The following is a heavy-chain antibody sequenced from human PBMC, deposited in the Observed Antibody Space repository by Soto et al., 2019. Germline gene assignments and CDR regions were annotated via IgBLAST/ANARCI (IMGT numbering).Heavy chain of an antibody. J-gene: IGHJ6*02. CDR3: ARDLGDYYYGMDV. CDR1: GGSISSGGYY. D-gene: IGHD7-27*01. Sequence: QVQLQESGPGLVKPSQTLSLTCTVSGGSISSGGYYWSWIRQHPGKGLEWIGYIYYSGSTYYNPSLQSRLTISVDTSKNQFSLKLSSVTAAATAVYYCARDLGDYYYGMDVWGQGTTVTVSS. V-gene: IGHV4-31*03. CDR2: IYYSGST.